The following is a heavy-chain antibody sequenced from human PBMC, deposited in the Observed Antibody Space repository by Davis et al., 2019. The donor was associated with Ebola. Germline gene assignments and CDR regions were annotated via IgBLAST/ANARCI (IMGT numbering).Heavy chain of an antibody. Sequence: MPGGSLRLSCSVSGGSISSSSYYWGWIRQPPGKGLEWIGEINHSGSTNYNPSLKSRVTISVDTSKNQFSLKLSSVTAADTAVYYCARGSDIVLVPAAFDYWGQGTLVTVSS. V-gene: IGHV4-39*07. CDR1: GGSISSSSYY. D-gene: IGHD2-2*01. J-gene: IGHJ4*02. CDR3: ARGSDIVLVPAAFDY. CDR2: INHSGST.